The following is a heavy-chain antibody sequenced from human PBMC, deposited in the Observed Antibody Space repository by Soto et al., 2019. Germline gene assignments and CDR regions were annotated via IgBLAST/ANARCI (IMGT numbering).Heavy chain of an antibody. V-gene: IGHV3-30*18. Sequence: QVQLVESGGGVVQPGRSLRLSCAASGFTFSSYGMHWVRQAPGKGLEWVAVISYDGSNKYYADSVKGRFTISRDNSKNTLYLQRNSQRAEDTAVYYCANSPGIAVAGTRAYYGMDVWGQGTTVTVSS. CDR1: GFTFSSYG. J-gene: IGHJ6*02. CDR2: ISYDGSNK. D-gene: IGHD6-19*01. CDR3: ANSPGIAVAGTRAYYGMDV.